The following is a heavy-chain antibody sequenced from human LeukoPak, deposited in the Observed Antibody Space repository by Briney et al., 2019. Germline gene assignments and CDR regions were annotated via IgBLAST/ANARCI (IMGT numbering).Heavy chain of an antibody. D-gene: IGHD3-10*01. CDR2: IGTAGDT. Sequence: GGSLRLSCAAYGFTFSSYDMHLVRQATGKGLEWVSAIGTAGDTYYPGSVKGRFTISRENAKNSLYLQMNSLRAGDTAVYYCAKGEVLWFGALDYWGQGTLVTVSS. V-gene: IGHV3-13*01. CDR1: GFTFSSYD. CDR3: AKGEVLWFGALDY. J-gene: IGHJ4*02.